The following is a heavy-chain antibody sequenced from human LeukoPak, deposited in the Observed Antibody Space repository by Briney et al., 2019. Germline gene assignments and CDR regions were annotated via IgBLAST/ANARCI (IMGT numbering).Heavy chain of an antibody. CDR3: VLPRNYGDYPY. CDR1: GFTFSSYA. Sequence: GGSLRLSCSASGFTFSSYAMHWVRQAPGKGLEYVSAISSNGGSTYYADSVKGRFTISRDNSKNTLYLQMSSLSAEDTAVYYCVLPRNYGDYPYWGQGTLVTVSS. J-gene: IGHJ4*02. CDR2: ISSNGGST. V-gene: IGHV3-64D*06. D-gene: IGHD4-17*01.